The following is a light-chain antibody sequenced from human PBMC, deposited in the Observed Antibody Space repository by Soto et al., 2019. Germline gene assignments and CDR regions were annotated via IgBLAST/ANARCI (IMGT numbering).Light chain of an antibody. CDR2: GAS. CDR3: QQYTNWPPGM. J-gene: IGKJ1*01. Sequence: EIVMTQSPATLSVSPGERATLSYRASQSVSSNLAWYQQKPGQAPRLLIYGASTRATGIPARFSGNRSGTEFALTISSLQSEDFAVYYCQQYTNWPPGMFGQGTKVEIK. CDR1: QSVSSN. V-gene: IGKV3-15*01.